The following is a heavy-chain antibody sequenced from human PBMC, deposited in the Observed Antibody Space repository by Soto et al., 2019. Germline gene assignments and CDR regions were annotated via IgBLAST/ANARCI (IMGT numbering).Heavy chain of an antibody. Sequence: SETLSLTCAVYGGSFSGYYWSWIRQPPGKGLEWSGEINHSGSTNYNLSLKSRVTISVDTSKNQFSLKLSSVTAADTAVYYCARGQRTSSGYYYDSGFKAFDIWGQGTMVTVSS. J-gene: IGHJ3*02. V-gene: IGHV4-34*01. D-gene: IGHD3-22*01. CDR2: INHSGST. CDR3: ARGQRTSSGYYYDSGFKAFDI. CDR1: GGSFSGYY.